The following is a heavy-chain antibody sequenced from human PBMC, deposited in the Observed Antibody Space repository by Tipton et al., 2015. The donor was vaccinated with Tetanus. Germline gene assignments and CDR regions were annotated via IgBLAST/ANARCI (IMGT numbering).Heavy chain of an antibody. D-gene: IGHD6-19*01. CDR1: GASLRNSY. V-gene: IGHV4-59*01. CDR3: TRERLDSSGWFSQHFFDS. Sequence: GLVKPSETLSLTCTVSGASLRNSYWSWIRQSPGKGLEWIGYVDNKGSTNYNPSFESRVTISLATSKNQLSLRLSSVTPEDTAIYFCTRERLDSSGWFSQHFFDSWGRGIVVTVSS. CDR2: VDNKGST. J-gene: IGHJ4*02.